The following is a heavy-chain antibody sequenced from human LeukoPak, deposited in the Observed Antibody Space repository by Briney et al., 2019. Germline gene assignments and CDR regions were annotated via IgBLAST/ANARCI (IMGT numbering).Heavy chain of an antibody. CDR2: ISGSGGST. Sequence: GGSLRLSCAASGFTFSSYAMTWVRQAPGEGLEWVSAISGSGGSTYYADSVKGRFTISRDNSKNTLYLQMNSLRAEDTAVYYCAKDHSYYGSGSYDTRFDYWGQGTLVTVSS. CDR3: AKDHSYYGSGSYDTRFDY. J-gene: IGHJ4*02. D-gene: IGHD3-10*01. V-gene: IGHV3-23*01. CDR1: GFTFSSYA.